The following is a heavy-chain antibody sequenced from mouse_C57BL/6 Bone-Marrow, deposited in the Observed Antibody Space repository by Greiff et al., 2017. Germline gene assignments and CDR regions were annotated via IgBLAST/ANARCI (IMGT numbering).Heavy chain of an antibody. J-gene: IGHJ3*01. CDR3: AREPRSSGTWFAY. V-gene: IGHV1-81*01. D-gene: IGHD3-2*02. CDR2: IYPRSGNT. CDR1: GYTFTSYG. Sequence: VKLMESGAELARPGASVKLSCKASGYTFTSYGISWVKQRTGQGLEWIGEIYPRSGNTYYNEKFKGKATLTADKSSSTAYMELRSLTSEDSAVYFCAREPRSSGTWFAYWGQGTLVTVSA.